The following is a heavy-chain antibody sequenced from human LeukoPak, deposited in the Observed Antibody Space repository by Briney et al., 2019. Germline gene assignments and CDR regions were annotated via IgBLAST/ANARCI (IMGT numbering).Heavy chain of an antibody. CDR2: MNPNSGNT. CDR3: ARGPGYSSSSYNWFDP. D-gene: IGHD6-6*01. J-gene: IGHJ5*02. CDR1: GYTFTSYD. Sequence: ASVKVSCKASGYTFTSYDINWVRQATGQGLEWMGWMNPNSGNTGYAQKFQGRVTITRNTSISTAYMELSSLRSEDTAVYYCARGPGYSSSSYNWFDPWGQGTLVTVSS. V-gene: IGHV1-8*03.